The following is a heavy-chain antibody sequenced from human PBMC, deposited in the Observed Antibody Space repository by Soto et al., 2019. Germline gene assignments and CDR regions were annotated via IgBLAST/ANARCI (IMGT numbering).Heavy chain of an antibody. J-gene: IGHJ4*02. CDR2: INPDSGAT. V-gene: IGHV1-2*02. CDR1: GYSFTGYY. D-gene: IGHD2-8*02. CDR3: ARGDYGTGGYPFPYFDY. Sequence: HEHLVQSGAEVKRPGASLKVSCKAPGYSFTGYYIHWVRQAPGQGLEWMGWINPDSGATNYAQNFQGRDTLTSDTSISTASMGLTSLTSDDTAVYYCARGDYGTGGYPFPYFDYWGQGTLVIVSS.